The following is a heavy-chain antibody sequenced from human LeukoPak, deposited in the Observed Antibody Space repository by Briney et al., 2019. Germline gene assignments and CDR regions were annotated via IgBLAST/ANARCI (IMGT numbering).Heavy chain of an antibody. CDR1: GSSISSGYY. CDR2: IPTSGST. V-gene: IGHV4-4*07. D-gene: IGHD2-2*01. J-gene: IGHJ3*02. Sequence: SETLSLTCTVSGSSISSGYYWTWIRQPAGKGLEWIGRIPTSGSTNYNPSLKSRVTMSVDTSKNQFSLKLYSVTAADTAVYYCAKDDDCSSTTCPWYAFDIWGQGTMVTVSS. CDR3: AKDDDCSSTTCPWYAFDI.